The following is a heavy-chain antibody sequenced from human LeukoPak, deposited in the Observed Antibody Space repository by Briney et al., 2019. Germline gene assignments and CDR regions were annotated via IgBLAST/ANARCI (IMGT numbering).Heavy chain of an antibody. V-gene: IGHV3-30*04. CDR1: GFTFSSYA. J-gene: IGHJ4*02. CDR3: ARGWGLMIVEIH. Sequence: GGSLRLSCAASGFTFSSYARHWVRQAPGKGLEWVAVISYDGSNKYYADSVKGRFTISRDNSKNTLYLQMNSLRAEDTAVYYCARGWGLMIVEIHWGQGTLVTVSS. CDR2: ISYDGSNK. D-gene: IGHD3-22*01.